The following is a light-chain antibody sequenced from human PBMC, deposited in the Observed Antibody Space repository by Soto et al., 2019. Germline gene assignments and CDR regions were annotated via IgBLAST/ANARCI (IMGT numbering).Light chain of an antibody. CDR3: QQSYSTPTT. Sequence: DIQMTQSPSSLSASVGDRVTITCRASQSISSYLNWYQQKPGKAPKLLIYAASSLQSGVPSRFSVSGSGTDFTLTISSLQPEDVATYYCQQSYSTPTTFGPGTKVDIK. V-gene: IGKV1-39*01. CDR1: QSISSY. J-gene: IGKJ3*01. CDR2: AAS.